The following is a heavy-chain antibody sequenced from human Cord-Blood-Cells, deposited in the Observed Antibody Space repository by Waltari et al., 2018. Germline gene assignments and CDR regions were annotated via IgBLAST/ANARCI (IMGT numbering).Heavy chain of an antibody. V-gene: IGHV3-21*01. CDR3: ARDPVTTVTYYFDY. Sequence: EVQLVESGGGLVKPGGSLRLSCAASGFTFSSYSMNWVRQAPGKGLEWVSSISSSSRYKYYADSVKGRFTISRDNAKNSLYLQMNSLRAEDTAVYYCARDPVTTVTYYFDYWGQGTLVTVSS. CDR1: GFTFSSYS. CDR2: ISSSSRYK. J-gene: IGHJ4*02. D-gene: IGHD4-4*01.